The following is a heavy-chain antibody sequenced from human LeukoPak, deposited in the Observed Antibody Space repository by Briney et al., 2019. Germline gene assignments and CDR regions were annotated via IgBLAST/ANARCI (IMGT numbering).Heavy chain of an antibody. CDR1: GGSISSGSYY. V-gene: IGHV4-61*02. D-gene: IGHD3-22*01. CDR3: AREGRDCDSSGYPYYYYSMDV. Sequence: SETLSLTCTVSGGSISSGSYYWSWIRQPAGKGLEWIGRIYTTGSTNYNPSLKSRVTISGDTSKNRFSLKLSSVTAADTAVYYCAREGRDCDSSGYPYYYYSMDVWGQGTTVPVSS. CDR2: IYTTGST. J-gene: IGHJ6*02.